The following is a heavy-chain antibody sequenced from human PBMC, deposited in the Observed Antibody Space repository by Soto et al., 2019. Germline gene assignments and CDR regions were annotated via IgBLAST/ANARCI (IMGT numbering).Heavy chain of an antibody. CDR1: GDSISSGDYY. Sequence: PSETLSLTCTASGDSISSGDYYWSWIRHPPGKGLEWIGYIYYSGSTYYNPSLKSRVTMSVDTSKNQFSLKLNSVTAADTAVYYCARGYNWNYGRGAGSLLFDYWGQAILVTV. CDR3: ARGYNWNYGRGAGSLLFDY. V-gene: IGHV4-30-4*01. D-gene: IGHD1-7*01. J-gene: IGHJ4*02. CDR2: IYYSGST.